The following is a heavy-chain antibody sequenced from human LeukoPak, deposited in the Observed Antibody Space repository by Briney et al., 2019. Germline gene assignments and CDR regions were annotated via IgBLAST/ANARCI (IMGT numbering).Heavy chain of an antibody. V-gene: IGHV4-38-2*02. CDR1: GYSISSGYY. CDR2: IYHSGST. Sequence: SETLSLTCTVSGYSISSGYYWGWIRQPPGTGLEWIGSIYHSGSTYYNPSLKSRGTISVDTSKNQFSLQLNSVTPDDTAVYYCARYGSAWYIDSWGQGTLVTVSS. D-gene: IGHD6-19*01. CDR3: ARYGSAWYIDS. J-gene: IGHJ4*02.